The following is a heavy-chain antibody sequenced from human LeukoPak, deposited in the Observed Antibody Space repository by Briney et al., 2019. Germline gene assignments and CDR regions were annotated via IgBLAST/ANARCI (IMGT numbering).Heavy chain of an antibody. CDR2: IYYSGST. V-gene: IGHV4-39*01. J-gene: IGHJ6*02. Sequence: SATLSLTCTVSGGSISSSSYYWGWIRQPPGKGLEWIGSIYYSGSTYYNPSLKSRVTISVDTSKNQFSLKLSSVTAADTAVYYCARLTDCSSTSCYYYYYGMDVWGQGTTVTVSS. CDR1: GGSISSSSYY. CDR3: ARLTDCSSTSCYYYYYGMDV. D-gene: IGHD2-2*01.